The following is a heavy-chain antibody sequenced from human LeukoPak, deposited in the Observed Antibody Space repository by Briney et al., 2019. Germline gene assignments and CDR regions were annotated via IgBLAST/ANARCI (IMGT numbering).Heavy chain of an antibody. V-gene: IGHV4-39*07. CDR1: GGSISSSSYY. D-gene: IGHD1-7*01. CDR3: ARVAVRYNWNYDTGWFDP. CDR2: IYYSGST. J-gene: IGHJ5*02. Sequence: SETLSLTCTVSGGSISSSSYYWGWIRQPPGKGLEWIGSIYYSGSTYYNPSLKSRVTISVDTSKNQFSLKLSSVTAADTAVYYCARVAVRYNWNYDTGWFDPWGQGTLVTVSS.